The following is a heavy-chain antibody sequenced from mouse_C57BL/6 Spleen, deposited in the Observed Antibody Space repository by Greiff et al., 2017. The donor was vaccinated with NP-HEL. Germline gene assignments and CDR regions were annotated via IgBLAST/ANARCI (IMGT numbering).Heavy chain of an antibody. CDR1: GFNIKDYY. J-gene: IGHJ3*01. V-gene: IGHV14-1*01. CDR2: IDPEDGDT. CDR3: TAIYYDYDEGFAY. D-gene: IGHD2-4*01. Sequence: VQLQQSGAELVRPGASVKLSCTASGFNIKDYYMHWVKQRPEQGLEWIGRIDPEDGDTEYAPKFKGKATLTADTSSNTAYLQLSSLTSEDTAVYYCTAIYYDYDEGFAYWGQGTLVTVAA.